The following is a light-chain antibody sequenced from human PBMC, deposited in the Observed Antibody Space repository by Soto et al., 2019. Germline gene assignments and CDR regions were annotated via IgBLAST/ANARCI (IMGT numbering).Light chain of an antibody. Sequence: QSVLPQPPSVSGAPGQRVTISCTGSSSNIGAGYDVHWYQQLPGTAPKLLIYGNSNRPSGVPDRFSGSKSGTSASLAITGLQAEDEADYYCQSYGSSLSGSDVFGTGTKVTVL. CDR2: GNS. J-gene: IGLJ1*01. V-gene: IGLV1-40*01. CDR1: SSNIGAGYD. CDR3: QSYGSSLSGSDV.